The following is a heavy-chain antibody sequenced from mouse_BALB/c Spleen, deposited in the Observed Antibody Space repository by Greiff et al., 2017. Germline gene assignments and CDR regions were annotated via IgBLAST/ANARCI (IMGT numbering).Heavy chain of an antibody. CDR2: IYPGDGDT. V-gene: IGHV1-87*01. Sequence: VQLQQSGAELARPGASVKLSCKASGYTFTSYWMQWVKQRPGQGLEWIGAIYPGDGDTRYTQKFKGKATLTADKSSSTAYMQLSSLASEDSAVYYCAREGMVTRAMDYWGQGTAGTVSS. J-gene: IGHJ4*01. CDR1: GYTFTSYW. CDR3: AREGMVTRAMDY. D-gene: IGHD2-10*02.